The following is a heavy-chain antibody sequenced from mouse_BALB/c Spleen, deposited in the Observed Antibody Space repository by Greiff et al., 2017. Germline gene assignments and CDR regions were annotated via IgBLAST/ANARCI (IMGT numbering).Heavy chain of an antibody. CDR3: ARADYDSMDY. V-gene: IGHV5-17*02. Sequence: EVMLVESGGGLVHPGGSRKLSCAASGFTFSSFGMHWVRQAPEKGLEWVAYISSGSSTIYYADTVKGRFTISRDNPKNTLFLQMTSLRSEDTAMYYCARADYDSMDYWGQGTSVTVSS. CDR2: ISSGSSTI. CDR1: GFTFSSFG. D-gene: IGHD2-4*01. J-gene: IGHJ4*01.